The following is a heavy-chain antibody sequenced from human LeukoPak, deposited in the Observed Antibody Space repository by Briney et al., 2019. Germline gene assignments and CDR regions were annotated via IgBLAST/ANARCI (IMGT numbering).Heavy chain of an antibody. CDR3: ARDGDDYYDSSGPGAFDI. D-gene: IGHD3-22*01. J-gene: IGHJ3*02. CDR2: IWYDGSNK. CDR1: GFTFSSYG. Sequence: PGGSLRLSCAASGFTFSSYGMHWVRQAPGKGLEWVAVIWYDGSNKYYADSVKGRFTISRDNSKNTLYLQMNSLRAEDTVVYYCARDGDDYYDSSGPGAFDIWGQGTMVTVSS. V-gene: IGHV3-33*01.